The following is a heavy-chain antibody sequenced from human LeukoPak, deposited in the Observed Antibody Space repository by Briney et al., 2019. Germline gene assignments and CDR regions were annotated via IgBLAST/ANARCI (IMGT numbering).Heavy chain of an antibody. CDR3: ARELDGYNHLDAFDI. D-gene: IGHD5-24*01. J-gene: IGHJ3*02. CDR2: INPSGGNT. CDR1: GYTFTRYY. V-gene: IGHV1-46*01. Sequence: ASVKVSCKASGYTFTRYYMHWVRQAPGQGLEWMGIINPSGGNTNYAQKFQGRVTMTRDMSTSTVYMELSSLRSEDTAAYYCARELDGYNHLDAFDIWGQGTMVTVSS.